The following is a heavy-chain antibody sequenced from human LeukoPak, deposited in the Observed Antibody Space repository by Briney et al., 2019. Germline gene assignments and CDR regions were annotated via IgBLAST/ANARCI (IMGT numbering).Heavy chain of an antibody. CDR2: IYYSGST. V-gene: IGHV4-30-4*08. Sequence: AQTLSLTCTVSGGSISSGDYYWSWLRQPPGKGLEWIGYIYYSGSTYYNPSLKSRVTISVDTSKNQFSLKLSSVTAADTAVYYCARIVVVPAASWASYYYYYYMDVWGKGTTVTVSS. D-gene: IGHD2-2*01. J-gene: IGHJ6*03. CDR1: GGSISSGDYY. CDR3: ARIVVVPAASWASYYYYYYMDV.